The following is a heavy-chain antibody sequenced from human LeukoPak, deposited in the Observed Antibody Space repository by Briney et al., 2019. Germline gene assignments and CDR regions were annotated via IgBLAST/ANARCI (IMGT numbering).Heavy chain of an antibody. Sequence: SVKVSCKASGGTFRTFAINWVRQAPGKGLEWIGGIIPIFGTANYAQKFQGRVTITADESTSTACMELSSLRSEDTAVYYCARVIGELLWFGELLPWGQGTLVTVSS. CDR1: GGTFRTFA. V-gene: IGHV1-69*01. CDR3: ARVIGELLWFGELLP. CDR2: IIPIFGTA. J-gene: IGHJ5*02. D-gene: IGHD3-10*01.